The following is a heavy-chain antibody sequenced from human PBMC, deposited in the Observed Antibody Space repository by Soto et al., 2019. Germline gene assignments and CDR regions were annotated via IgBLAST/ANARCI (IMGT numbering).Heavy chain of an antibody. D-gene: IGHD1-26*01. CDR3: ARSPYSVSYLAYFDY. V-gene: IGHV3-30*03. J-gene: IGHJ4*02. Sequence: QVQLVESGGGVVQPGRSLRLSCAASGFTFSSYGMHWVRQDPGKGLEWVAVISYDGSNKYYADSVKGRFTISRDNSKNTLYLQMNSLRAEDTAVYYCARSPYSVSYLAYFDYWGQGTLVTVSS. CDR2: ISYDGSNK. CDR1: GFTFSSYG.